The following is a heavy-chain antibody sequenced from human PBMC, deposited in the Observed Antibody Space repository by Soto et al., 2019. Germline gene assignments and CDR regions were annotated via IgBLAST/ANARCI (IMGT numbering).Heavy chain of an antibody. CDR2: ISGSGGST. D-gene: IGHD3-3*01. CDR1: GFTFSSYA. CDR3: ANSTIRGSGYYTGPL. J-gene: IGHJ4*02. V-gene: IGHV3-23*01. Sequence: PGGSLRLSCAASGFTFSSYAMSWVRQAPGKGLEWVSAISGSGGSTYYADSVKGRFTISRDNSKNTLYLQMNSLRAEDTAVYYCANSTIRGSGYYTGPLWGQGTLVTVSS.